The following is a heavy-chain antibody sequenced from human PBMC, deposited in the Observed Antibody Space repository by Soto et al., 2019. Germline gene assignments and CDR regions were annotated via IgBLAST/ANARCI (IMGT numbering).Heavy chain of an antibody. D-gene: IGHD6-19*01. V-gene: IGHV1-18*04. CDR3: ARASFVEYSSGPLSY. CDR2: ISAYNGNT. J-gene: IGHJ4*02. Sequence: ASVKVSCKASGYTFTSYGISWVRQAPGQGLEWMGWISAYNGNTNYAQKLQGRVTMTTDTSTSTAYMELSRLRSDDTAVYYCARASFVEYSSGPLSYWGQGTLVTVSS. CDR1: GYTFTSYG.